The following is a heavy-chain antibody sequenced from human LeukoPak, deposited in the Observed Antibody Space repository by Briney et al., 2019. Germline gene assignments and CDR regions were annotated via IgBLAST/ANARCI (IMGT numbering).Heavy chain of an antibody. V-gene: IGHV4-59*12. J-gene: IGHJ5*02. D-gene: IGHD5-18*01. CDR3: ARDKRHSYGKYFGP. CDR2: ISLGNT. CDR1: GDTLSTYY. Sequence: SETLSLTCSLSGDTLSTYYWNWIRQTPGRGLEWIGHISLGNTEYNPSLKSRVTISVDTSKNEFYLRLTSVTAADTAQSFCARDKRHSYGKYFGPWSKGTLVSVSS.